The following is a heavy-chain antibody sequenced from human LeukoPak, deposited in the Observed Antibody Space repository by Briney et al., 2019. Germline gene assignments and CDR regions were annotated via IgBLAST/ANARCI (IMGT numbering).Heavy chain of an antibody. CDR2: IKYDGSEK. Sequence: GGSLRLSCAASGFTVSSNYMSWVRQAPGKGLEWVANIKYDGSEKNYVDSVKGRFTISRDNAKNSLSLQMNSLRAEDTAVYYCARDIEAAGLFFDNWGQGTLVTVSS. V-gene: IGHV3-7*03. CDR1: GFTVSSNY. CDR3: ARDIEAAGLFFDN. D-gene: IGHD6-13*01. J-gene: IGHJ4*02.